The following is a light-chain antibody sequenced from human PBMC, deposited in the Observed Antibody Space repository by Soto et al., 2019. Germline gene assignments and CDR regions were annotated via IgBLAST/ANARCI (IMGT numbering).Light chain of an antibody. CDR2: EVT. J-gene: IGLJ3*02. V-gene: IGLV2-14*01. CDR1: TSDIGAYKY. CDR3: SSYTSRGTLV. Sequence: QSVLTQPASVSGSPGQSITISCTGTTSDIGAYKYVSWYQHNPGNAPKLMIYEVTVRPSGVSSRFSGSKSASTASLTITGLQSDDEADYYCSSYTSRGTLVFGGGTKLTVL.